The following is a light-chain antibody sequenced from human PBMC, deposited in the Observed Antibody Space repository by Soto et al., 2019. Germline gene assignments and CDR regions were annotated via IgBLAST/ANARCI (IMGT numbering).Light chain of an antibody. CDR3: QQYRDWPPYT. CDR1: QSVSSN. Sequence: EIVMTQSPDTLSVSPGERATLSCRASQSVSSNLAWYQQKPGQAPRLLMYGASTRATGIPARFSGSESGTEFTLAISSLQSEDFAVYYCQQYRDWPPYTFGQGTKLEIK. V-gene: IGKV3-15*01. J-gene: IGKJ2*01. CDR2: GAS.